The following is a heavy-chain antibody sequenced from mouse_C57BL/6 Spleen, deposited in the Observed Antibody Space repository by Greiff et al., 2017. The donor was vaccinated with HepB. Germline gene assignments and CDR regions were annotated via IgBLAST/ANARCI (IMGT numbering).Heavy chain of an antibody. CDR1: GYTFTDYY. CDR2: INPNNGGT. Sequence: EVQLQQSGPELVKPGASVKISCKASGYTFTDYYMNWVKQSHGKSLEWIGDINPNNGGTSYNQKFKGKATLTVDKSSSTAYMELRSLTSEDSAVYYCARPTRGYFDYWGQGTTLTVSS. CDR3: ARPTRGYFDY. J-gene: IGHJ2*01. V-gene: IGHV1-26*01. D-gene: IGHD3-1*01.